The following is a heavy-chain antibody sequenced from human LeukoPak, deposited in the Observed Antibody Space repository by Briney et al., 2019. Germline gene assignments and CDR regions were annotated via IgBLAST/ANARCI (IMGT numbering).Heavy chain of an antibody. CDR2: ISGSGGST. CDR1: GFTFSSYA. CDR3: AKGNVYGGNGMDV. J-gene: IGHJ6*02. V-gene: IGHV3-23*01. D-gene: IGHD4/OR15-4a*01. Sequence: GGSLRLSCAASGFTFSSYAMNWVRQAPGKGLEWVSDISGSGGSTYHADSVKGRFTISRDNSKNTLYLQMNSLRAEDTAVYYCAKGNVYGGNGMDVWGQGTTVTVSS.